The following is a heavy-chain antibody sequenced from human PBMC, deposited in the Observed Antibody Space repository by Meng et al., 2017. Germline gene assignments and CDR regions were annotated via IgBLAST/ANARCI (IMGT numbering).Heavy chain of an antibody. CDR3: ARVGKELVWSNYRYYYGMDV. V-gene: IGHV3-7*01. D-gene: IGHD4-11*01. CDR1: GFTFSSYW. J-gene: IGHJ6*02. Sequence: GESLKISCAASGFTFSSYWMSWVRQAPGKGLEWVANIKQDGSEKYYVDSVEGRFTISRDNAKNSLYLQMNSLRAEDTAVYYCARVGKELVWSNYRYYYGMDVWGQGTMVTVSS. CDR2: IKQDGSEK.